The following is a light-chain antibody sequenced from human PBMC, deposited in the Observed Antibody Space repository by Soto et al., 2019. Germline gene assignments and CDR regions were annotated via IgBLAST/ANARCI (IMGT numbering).Light chain of an antibody. CDR3: QQYGRSPIT. J-gene: IGKJ5*01. Sequence: DIVLPHSPGPLSLSPGERATLSCRASQSVTSSFLAWLQQKPGQAPRLLIYDTSKGATGIPDRFSGSGSGTDFTLTISRLEPEDFAVYYCQQYGRSPITFGQGTRLEIK. V-gene: IGKV3-20*01. CDR2: DTS. CDR1: QSVTSSF.